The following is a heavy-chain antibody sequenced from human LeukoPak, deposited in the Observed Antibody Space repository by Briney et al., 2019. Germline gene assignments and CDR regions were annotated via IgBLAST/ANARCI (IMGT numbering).Heavy chain of an antibody. D-gene: IGHD2-21*02. J-gene: IGHJ4*02. CDR3: ARGRAYCGGDCYSMPAIYYFDY. CDR1: GGSISSYY. CDR2: IYYSGST. Sequence: SETLSLTCTVSGGSISSYYWSWIRQPPGKGLEWIGYIYYSGSTNYNPSLKSRVTISVDTSKNQFSLKLSSVTAADTAVYYCARGRAYCGGDCYSMPAIYYFDYWGQGTLVTVSS. V-gene: IGHV4-59*12.